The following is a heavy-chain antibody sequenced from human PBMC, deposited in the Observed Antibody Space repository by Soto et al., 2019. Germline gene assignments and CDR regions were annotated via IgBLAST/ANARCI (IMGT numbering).Heavy chain of an antibody. Sequence: SETLSLTCTVAGGSISSNYWTWNRQPPGKGLEWLGYVYNSGSTNYNPPLKSRVTISEDTSKSQFSLKVNSMTAADTAVYYCARYRREAVAGYTLENWGQGILVTVSS. CDR2: VYNSGST. CDR3: ARYRREAVAGYTLEN. CDR1: GGSISSNY. J-gene: IGHJ4*02. V-gene: IGHV4-59*01. D-gene: IGHD6-13*01.